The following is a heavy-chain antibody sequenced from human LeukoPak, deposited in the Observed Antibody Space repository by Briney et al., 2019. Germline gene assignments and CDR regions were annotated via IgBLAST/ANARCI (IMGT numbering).Heavy chain of an antibody. CDR1: GYSFTSYW. D-gene: IGHD1-1*01. J-gene: IGHJ5*02. Sequence: GESLKISCKGSGYSFTSYWIAWVRQMPGKGLEWMGIIYPGDSDTRYSPSLQGQVTISVDKSISTAYLQWSSLKTSDTAIYYCATVGTTGTRWFDPWGQGTLVTVSS. V-gene: IGHV5-51*01. CDR2: IYPGDSDT. CDR3: ATVGTTGTRWFDP.